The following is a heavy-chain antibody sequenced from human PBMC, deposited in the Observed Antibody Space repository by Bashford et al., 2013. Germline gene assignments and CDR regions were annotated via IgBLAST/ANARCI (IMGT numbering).Heavy chain of an antibody. J-gene: IGHJ4*02. V-gene: IGHV4-30-4*01. CDR2: TYHIGRT. CDR1: GGSVSSNDFF. CDR3: ARAVSGNFHFDI. D-gene: IGHD1-26*01. Sequence: SETLSLTCTVSGGSVSSNDFFWSWIRQPPGKGLEWIGHTYHIGRTYYNPSLRSRGFMSLDTSKKQFSLNLTSVTAADTAVYYCARAVSGNFHFDIWGQGILVTVSS.